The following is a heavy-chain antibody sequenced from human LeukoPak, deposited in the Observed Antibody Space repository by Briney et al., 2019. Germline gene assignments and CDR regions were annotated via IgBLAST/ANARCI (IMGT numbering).Heavy chain of an antibody. CDR2: VNPNSGDT. J-gene: IGHJ4*02. D-gene: IGHD4-11*01. CDR3: ASNPPDYSLPL. CDR1: GYTFTGYY. Sequence: ASVKVSCKASGYTFTGYYLHWVRQAPGQGLEWMGCVNPNSGDTNYAQKFQGSVTMTRDTSISTVYMELSRLRSDDTAVYYCASNPPDYSLPLWGQGTLVTVSS. V-gene: IGHV1-2*02.